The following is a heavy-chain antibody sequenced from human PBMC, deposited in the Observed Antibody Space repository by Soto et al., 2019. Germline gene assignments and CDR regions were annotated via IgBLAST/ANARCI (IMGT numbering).Heavy chain of an antibody. CDR1: GYTFTSYD. CDR2: MNPNSGNT. V-gene: IGHV1-8*01. D-gene: IGHD2-15*01. J-gene: IGHJ4*02. Sequence: QVQLVQSGAEVKKPGASVKVSCKASGYTFTSYDINWVRQATGQGLEWIGWMNPNSGNTGYAQKFHGRVTLTRNTSISTAYMELTSLRSEDTAVYYCARASLYCSGGSCYSAWYYWGQGTLVTVSS. CDR3: ARASLYCSGGSCYSAWYY.